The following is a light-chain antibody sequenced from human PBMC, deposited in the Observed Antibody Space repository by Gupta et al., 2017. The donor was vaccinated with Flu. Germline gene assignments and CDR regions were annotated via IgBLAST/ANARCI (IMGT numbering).Light chain of an antibody. V-gene: IGKV1-39*01. Sequence: DIQMTQSPSSLSASVGDRVTITGRASQNINNHLNWYQQKPGKAPKVLIYLTSNLRSGVPSRFSGSESGTDFTLTINSLQPEDFATYYCQQSYTTPRTFGQGTKVEI. CDR3: QQSYTTPRT. CDR2: LTS. CDR1: QNINNH. J-gene: IGKJ1*01.